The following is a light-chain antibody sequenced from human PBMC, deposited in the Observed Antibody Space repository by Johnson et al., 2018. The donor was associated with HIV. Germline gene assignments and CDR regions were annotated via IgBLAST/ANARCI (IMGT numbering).Light chain of an antibody. CDR3: GTWDSSLSAYV. V-gene: IGLV1-51*02. Sequence: QPVLTQPPSVSAAPGQKVTISCSGSSSNIGNNYVSWYQQLPGTAPKLLIYENNKRPSGIPDRFSGSKSGTSATLGITGLQNGDEADYYCGTWDSSLSAYVFGTGTKVTVL. J-gene: IGLJ1*01. CDR2: ENN. CDR1: SSNIGNNY.